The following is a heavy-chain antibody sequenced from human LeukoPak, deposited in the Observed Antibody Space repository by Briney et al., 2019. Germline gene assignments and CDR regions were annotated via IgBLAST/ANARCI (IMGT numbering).Heavy chain of an antibody. Sequence: PSETLSLTCAVYGGSFSGYYWSWIRQPPGKGLEWIGEINHSGSTNYNPSLKSRVTISVDTSKNQFSLKLSSVTAVDTAVYYCARGHGPVYGGNSGYFQHWGQGTLVTVSS. V-gene: IGHV4-34*01. D-gene: IGHD4-23*01. CDR3: ARGHGPVYGGNSGYFQH. CDR2: INHSGST. CDR1: GGSFSGYY. J-gene: IGHJ1*01.